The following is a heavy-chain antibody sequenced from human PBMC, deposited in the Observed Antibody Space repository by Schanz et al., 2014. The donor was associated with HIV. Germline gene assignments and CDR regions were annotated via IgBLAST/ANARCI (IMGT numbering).Heavy chain of an antibody. CDR2: IWYDGSYK. J-gene: IGHJ5*02. CDR1: GFTFSNFA. CDR3: AKDAYSSTWYLGENWFDP. V-gene: IGHV3-33*03. Sequence: VQLGESGGGLVQPGRSLRLSCAASGFTFSNFAMHWVRQAPGKGLEWAAVIWYDGSYKYYADSVKGRLTISRDNSKNTLYLQMNSLRPEDTAVYYCAKDAYSSTWYLGENWFDPWGQGTLVTVSS. D-gene: IGHD6-13*01.